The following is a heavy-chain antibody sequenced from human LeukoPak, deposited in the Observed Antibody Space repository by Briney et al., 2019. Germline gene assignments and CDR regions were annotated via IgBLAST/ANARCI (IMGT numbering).Heavy chain of an antibody. V-gene: IGHV1-18*01. CDR2: ISAYNGNT. CDR1: GYTFTSYG. Sequence: ASVKVSCKASGYTFTSYGISWVRQAPGQGLEWMGWISAYNGNTNYAQKLQGRVTMTTDTSTSTACMELRSLRSDDTAVYYCARAFGEDDAFDIWGQGTMVTVSS. J-gene: IGHJ3*02. D-gene: IGHD3-10*01. CDR3: ARAFGEDDAFDI.